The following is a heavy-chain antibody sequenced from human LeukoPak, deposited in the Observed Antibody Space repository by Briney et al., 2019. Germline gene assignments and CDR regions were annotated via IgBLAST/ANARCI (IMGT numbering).Heavy chain of an antibody. CDR3: AKPSPGEIYGDYVDDAFDI. D-gene: IGHD4-17*01. V-gene: IGHV7-4-1*02. CDR2: INTNTGNP. Sequence: ASVKVSCKSSGEDLNNYLITWVRQAPGQGLEWMGWINTNTGNPTYAQGFTGRFVFSLDTSVSTAYLQISSLKAEDTAVYYCAKPSPGEIYGDYVDDAFDIWGQGTMVTVSS. J-gene: IGHJ3*02. CDR1: GEDLNNYL.